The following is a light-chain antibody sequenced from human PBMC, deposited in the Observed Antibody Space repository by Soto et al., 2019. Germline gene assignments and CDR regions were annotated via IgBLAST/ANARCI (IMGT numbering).Light chain of an antibody. CDR2: GAS. V-gene: IGKV3-20*01. J-gene: IGKJ1*01. CDR1: QSVSSSY. Sequence: EIVLTQSPGTLSLSPGERATLSCRASQSVSSSYLAWYQQKPGQAPRLLIYGASSRATGIPDRFRGSGSGTDLTLTISRLEPDDFAVYYCQQYGSSPWTFGQGTKVEI. CDR3: QQYGSSPWT.